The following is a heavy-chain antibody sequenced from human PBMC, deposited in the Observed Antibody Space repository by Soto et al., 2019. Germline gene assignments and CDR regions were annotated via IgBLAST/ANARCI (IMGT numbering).Heavy chain of an antibody. Sequence: EVQLLESGGGLVQPGGSLRLSCAASGFTFSSYAMSWVRQAPGKGLEWVSAISGSGGSTYYADSVKGRFTISRDNSKNTLYLQMISLRAEDTAVYYCAKDSGGYDYEDGGYYFDYWGQGTLVTVSS. CDR1: GFTFSSYA. CDR2: ISGSGGST. J-gene: IGHJ4*02. D-gene: IGHD5-12*01. V-gene: IGHV3-23*01. CDR3: AKDSGGYDYEDGGYYFDY.